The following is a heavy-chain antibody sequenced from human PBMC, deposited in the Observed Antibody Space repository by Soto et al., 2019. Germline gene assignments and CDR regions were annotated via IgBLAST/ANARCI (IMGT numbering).Heavy chain of an antibody. V-gene: IGHV3-48*01. J-gene: IGHJ3*02. CDR2: ISSSSSTI. CDR1: GFTFSSHS. CDR3: GLGGYFDWLLSDAFEI. D-gene: IGHD3-9*01. Sequence: VGSLSLSCAASGFTFSSHSNNWGRQAPGKGLEWVSYISSSSSTIYYADSVKGRFTISRDNAKNSLYLQMNSLRAEDTAVYYCGLGGYFDWLLSDAFEILVQGKMVTVSS.